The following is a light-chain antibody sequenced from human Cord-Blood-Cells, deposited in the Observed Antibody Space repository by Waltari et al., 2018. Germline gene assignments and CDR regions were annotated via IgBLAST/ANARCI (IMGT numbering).Light chain of an antibody. CDR1: SSDVGSYNL. Sequence: QSALTQPASVSGSPGQSITISCTGTSSDVGSYNLVSWYQQHPGKAPKLMIYEGSKRPSGVSNRFSGSKSGNTVSLTISGLQAEDEADYYCCSDAGSSTLVFGGGTKLTVL. CDR2: EGS. CDR3: CSDAGSSTLV. J-gene: IGLJ3*02. V-gene: IGLV2-23*01.